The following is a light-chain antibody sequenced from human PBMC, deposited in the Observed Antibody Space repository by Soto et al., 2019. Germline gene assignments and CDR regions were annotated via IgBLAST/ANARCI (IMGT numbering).Light chain of an antibody. CDR3: HQYGSSWT. CDR2: GIS. Sequence: EVVLTQSPGTLSLFPGERATLSCRASQSVTNSYLAWFQQKPGQAPRPLIYGISNRASGIPDRFSGSGSGTDFTLTINRLEPEDFAVYYCHQYGSSWTFGQGTKVEIK. J-gene: IGKJ1*01. V-gene: IGKV3-20*01. CDR1: QSVTNSY.